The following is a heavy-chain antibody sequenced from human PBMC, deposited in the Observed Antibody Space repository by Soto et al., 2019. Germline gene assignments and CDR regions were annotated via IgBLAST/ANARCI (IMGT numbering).Heavy chain of an antibody. J-gene: IGHJ5*02. CDR3: ARPLSSGWYGWFDP. V-gene: IGHV4-59*08. CDR1: GGSIGSYD. Sequence: PSETLSLTCTVSGGSIGSYDGSWIRQPPGKGLEWIGYIYYSGSTNYNPSLKSRVTISVDTSKNQFSLKLSSVTAADTAVYYCARPLSSGWYGWFDPWGQGTLVTVSS. D-gene: IGHD6-19*01. CDR2: IYYSGST.